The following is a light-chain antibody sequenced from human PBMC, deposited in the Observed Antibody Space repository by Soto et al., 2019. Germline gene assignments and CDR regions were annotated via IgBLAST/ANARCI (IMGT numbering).Light chain of an antibody. CDR3: QQYDEWPPSYT. J-gene: IGKJ5*01. Sequence: EIMMTQSPATLSVSPGERATLSCRASHSVSDNLAWYQQKPGQAPRLLIYGASTRATGIPARISGSGSGTEFTLTISSLQSEDFAVYYCQQYDEWPPSYTFGQGTRLEI. CDR1: HSVSDN. CDR2: GAS. V-gene: IGKV3-15*01.